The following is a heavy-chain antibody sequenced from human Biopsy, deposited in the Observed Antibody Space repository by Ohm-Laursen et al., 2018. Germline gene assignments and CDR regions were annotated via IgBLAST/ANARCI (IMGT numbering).Heavy chain of an antibody. CDR2: IYSDGNT. CDR1: GDSLTSGPEN. D-gene: IGHD6-19*01. Sequence: TLSLTCPVSGDSLTSGPENWSWIRQSPGQGLEYIGFIYSDGNTNYNPSLKNRVTMSVDTSKNQFYLKLYSVTAADTAVYYCARGRRTSGWPYFDNWSQGALVIVSP. CDR3: ARGRRTSGWPYFDN. J-gene: IGHJ4*02. V-gene: IGHV4-61*01.